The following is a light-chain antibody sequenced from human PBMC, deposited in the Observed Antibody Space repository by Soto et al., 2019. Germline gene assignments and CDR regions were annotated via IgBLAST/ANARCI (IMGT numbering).Light chain of an antibody. CDR2: KAS. J-gene: IGKJ1*01. CDR3: QHYNSYPPT. V-gene: IGKV1-5*03. CDR1: QYVSSW. Sequence: DIQMTQSPSTLSASVGDRVTITCRASQYVSSWVAWYQQTPGTAPKLLLYKASTLESGVPSRFSGSLSGTEFNLTISSLHPDDFATYYCQHYNSYPPTFGRGTKVDIK.